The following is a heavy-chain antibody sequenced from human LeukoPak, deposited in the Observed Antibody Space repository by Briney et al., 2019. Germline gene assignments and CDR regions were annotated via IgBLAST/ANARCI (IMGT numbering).Heavy chain of an antibody. V-gene: IGHV3-64D*06. J-gene: IGHJ4*01. CDR2: IGSDGDGT. CDR3: VSPVFINF. CDR1: GFPFSTLG. Sequence: GGSLRLSCSASGFPFSTLGMHWVRQAPGKGLEHASTIGSDGDGTYYADSVKDRFIISRDNSKNAVYLRMSSLRPEDTAVYYCVSPVFINFWGQGTLVTVSS. D-gene: IGHD1-14*01.